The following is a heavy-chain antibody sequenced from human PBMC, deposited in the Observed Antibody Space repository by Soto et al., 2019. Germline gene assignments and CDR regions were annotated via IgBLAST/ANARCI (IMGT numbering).Heavy chain of an antibody. Sequence: EVQLVESGGGLVQPGGSLRLSCAASGFTFSSYSMIWVRQAPGKGLEWVSYISSSSSTIYYADSVKGRFTISRDNAKNSLSLQMNSLRDEDTAVYYCARDGGLCMDVWGQGTTVTVSS. CDR3: ARDGGLCMDV. CDR2: ISSSSSTI. D-gene: IGHD3-16*01. V-gene: IGHV3-48*02. J-gene: IGHJ6*02. CDR1: GFTFSSYS.